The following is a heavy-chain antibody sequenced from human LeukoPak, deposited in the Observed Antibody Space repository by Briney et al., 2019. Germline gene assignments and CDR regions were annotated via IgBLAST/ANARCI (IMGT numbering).Heavy chain of an antibody. V-gene: IGHV4-61*03. CDR1: GGSISSGGYY. CDR2: IYSSGST. CDR3: AKRAVTTAAYLWFDP. Sequence: SETLSLTCSVSGGSISSGGYYWSWIRQHPGKGLEWIGYIYSSGSTTYNPSLESRLTISIDTSKNHFSLKLSSVTAADTAVYYCAKRAVTTAAYLWFDPWGQGTLVTVSS. D-gene: IGHD2-2*01. J-gene: IGHJ5*02.